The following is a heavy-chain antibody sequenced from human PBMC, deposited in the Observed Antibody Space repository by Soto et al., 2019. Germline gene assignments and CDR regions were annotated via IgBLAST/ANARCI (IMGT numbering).Heavy chain of an antibody. CDR1: GFTFDDYA. CDR2: ISWNSGSI. V-gene: IGHV3-9*01. CDR3: AKDKSGSYGPTEFDY. Sequence: SLRLSCAASGFTFDDYAMHWVRQAPGKGLEWVSGISWNSGSIGYADSVKGRFTISRDNAKNSLYLQMNSLRAEDTALYYCAKDKSGSYGPTEFDYWGQGTLVTVSS. J-gene: IGHJ4*02. D-gene: IGHD1-26*01.